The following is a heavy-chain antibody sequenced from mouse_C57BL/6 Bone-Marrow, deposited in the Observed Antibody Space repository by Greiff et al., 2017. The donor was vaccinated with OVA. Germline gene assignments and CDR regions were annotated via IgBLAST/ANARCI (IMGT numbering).Heavy chain of an antibody. CDR2: IYPGSGST. J-gene: IGHJ2*01. CDR1: GYTFTSYW. V-gene: IGHV1-55*01. Sequence: QVQLQQPGAELVKPGASVKMSCKASGYTFTSYWITWVKQRPGQGLEWIGDIYPGSGSTNYNEKFKSKATLTVDTSSSTAYMELRSLTSEDSAVYFCASPYGNYGYFDYWGQGTTLTVSS. D-gene: IGHD2-1*01. CDR3: ASPYGNYGYFDY.